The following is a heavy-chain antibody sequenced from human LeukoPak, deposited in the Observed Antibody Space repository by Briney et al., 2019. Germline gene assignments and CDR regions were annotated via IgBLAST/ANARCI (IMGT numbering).Heavy chain of an antibody. D-gene: IGHD4-17*01. CDR1: GGSISSGDYY. J-gene: IGHJ4*02. Sequence: LSLTCTVSGGSISSGDYYWSWIRQAPGKGLEWVSSISSSGSNIYYAGSVKGRFTISRDNARNSLYVQMNSLRAEDTAVYYCAREADYGDSIFDYWGQGTLVTVSS. V-gene: IGHV3-11*01. CDR3: AREADYGDSIFDY. CDR2: ISSSGSNI.